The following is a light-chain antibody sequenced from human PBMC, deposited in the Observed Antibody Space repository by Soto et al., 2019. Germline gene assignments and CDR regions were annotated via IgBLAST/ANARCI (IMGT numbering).Light chain of an antibody. CDR3: QEYNTCQWT. CDR2: GAS. J-gene: IGKJ1*01. V-gene: IGKV3-15*01. Sequence: ETLMTQSPATLSVSPGERATLSCRASQSVNNNLAWYQQKLGQAPRVLIYGASTRATGIPARFTGSGSGTEFILTITSLQSEDSAVYYCQEYNTCQWTFGQGTKVEFK. CDR1: QSVNNN.